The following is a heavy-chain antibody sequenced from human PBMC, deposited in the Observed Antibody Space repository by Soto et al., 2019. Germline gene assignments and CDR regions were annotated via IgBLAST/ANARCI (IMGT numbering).Heavy chain of an antibody. J-gene: IGHJ5*01. Sequence: EMQLLESGGGLVQPGASLRLSCTASGFTFTNYAMSWARQAPGKGLELVSTISGSGVRTYYADSVKGRFTISRDNSKNTLDLQMNSLRAEDTAIYYCAKDHAREQFVRGENWFDSWGQGTLVTVSA. D-gene: IGHD6-6*01. CDR2: ISGSGVRT. V-gene: IGHV3-23*01. CDR3: AKDHAREQFVRGENWFDS. CDR1: GFTFTNYA.